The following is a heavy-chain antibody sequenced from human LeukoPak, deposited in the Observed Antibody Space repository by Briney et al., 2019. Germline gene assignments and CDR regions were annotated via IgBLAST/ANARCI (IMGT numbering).Heavy chain of an antibody. CDR3: ARAEVRGVIITSWFDP. V-gene: IGHV1-69*13. Sequence: SVKVSCKASGGTFSSYAISWVRQAPGQGLEWMGGIIPIFGTANYAQKFQGRVTITADESTSAAYMELSSLRSEDTAVYYCARAEVRGVIITSWFDPWGQGTLVTVSS. J-gene: IGHJ5*02. CDR1: GGTFSSYA. CDR2: IIPIFGTA. D-gene: IGHD3-10*01.